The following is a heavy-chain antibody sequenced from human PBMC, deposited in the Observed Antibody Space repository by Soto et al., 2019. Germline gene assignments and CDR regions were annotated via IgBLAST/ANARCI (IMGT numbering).Heavy chain of an antibody. Sequence: PGRLKRVSSSTAGFTFAEFAMRCISQEKGKGLEWVSGVSGSGGSTYYSDSVKGRFTISKSASKETLYLQMNTLRVEDTVIYYCAKASSWYYYYSMDVWGRGTAVTVSS. J-gene: IGHJ6*02. CDR3: AKASSWYYYYSMDV. V-gene: IGHV3-23*01. D-gene: IGHD3-16*01. CDR1: GFTFAEFA. CDR2: VSGSGGST.